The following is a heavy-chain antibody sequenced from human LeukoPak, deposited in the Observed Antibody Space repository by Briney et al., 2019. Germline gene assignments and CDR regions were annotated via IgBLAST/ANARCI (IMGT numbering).Heavy chain of an antibody. J-gene: IGHJ1*01. CDR1: GFTVSSNY. D-gene: IGHD2-2*01. CDR3: ARGGDIVVVPAAMIFQH. Sequence: GGSLRLSCAASGFTVSSNYMSWVRQAPGKGLEWVSVIYGGGSTYYADSVKGRFTISRDNSKNTLYLQMNSLRAEDTAVYYCARGGDIVVVPAAMIFQHWGQGTLVTVSS. CDR2: IYGGGST. V-gene: IGHV3-53*01.